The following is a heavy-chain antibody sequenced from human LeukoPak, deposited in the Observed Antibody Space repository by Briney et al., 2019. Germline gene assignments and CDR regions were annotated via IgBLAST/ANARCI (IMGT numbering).Heavy chain of an antibody. J-gene: IGHJ4*02. D-gene: IGHD6-13*01. CDR3: ARGRDSSHPNDN. V-gene: IGHV3-7*01. CDR1: GFTFINYW. Sequence: RAGGSLRLSCAASGFTFINYWMTWVRQAPGKGLEWVANIKPDGSEKYYVDSVKGRFTISRDNAKNSLSLQMNSLRAEDTAVYYCARGRDSSHPNDNWGQGTLVTVSS. CDR2: IKPDGSEK.